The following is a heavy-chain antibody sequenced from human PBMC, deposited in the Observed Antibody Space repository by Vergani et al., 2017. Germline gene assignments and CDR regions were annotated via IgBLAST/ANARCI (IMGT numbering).Heavy chain of an antibody. CDR1: GYTFTYRY. V-gene: IGHV1-45*02. D-gene: IGHD2-15*01. CDR3: ARDGSGGSPFAMDV. CDR2: ITPFNGNT. Sequence: QMQLVQSGAEVKKTGSSVKVSCKASGYTFTYRYLHWVRLAPGQALEWMGWITPFNGNTNYAQKFQDRVTITRDRSMSTAYMELSSLRSEDTAMYYCARDGSGGSPFAMDVWGQGTTVTVSS. J-gene: IGHJ6*02.